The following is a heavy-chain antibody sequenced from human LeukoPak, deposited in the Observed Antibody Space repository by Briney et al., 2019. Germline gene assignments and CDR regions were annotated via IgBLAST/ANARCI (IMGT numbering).Heavy chain of an antibody. CDR3: TRHYRHYYYYYYMDV. CDR1: GFTFSGSA. V-gene: IGHV3-73*01. CDR2: IRSKANSYAT. Sequence: GGSLRLSCAASGFTFSGSAMHWVRQASGKGLEWVGRIRSKANSYATAYAASVKGRFTISRDDSKNTAYLQMNSLKAEDTAVYYCTRHYRHYYYYYYMDVWGKGTTVTVSS. J-gene: IGHJ6*03. D-gene: IGHD3-16*02.